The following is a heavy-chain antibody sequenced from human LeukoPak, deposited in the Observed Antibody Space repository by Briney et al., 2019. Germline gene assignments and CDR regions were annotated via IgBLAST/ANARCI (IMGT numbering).Heavy chain of an antibody. Sequence: GGSLRLSCAASGFTFDDYGMSWVRQAPGKGLEWVSGINWNGGSTGYADSVKGRFTISRDNAKNSLYLQMNSLRAEDTAVYSCARGADGVSSNSRGWFDPWGQGTLVTVSS. CDR3: ARGADGVSSNSRGWFDP. D-gene: IGHD2-15*01. J-gene: IGHJ5*02. CDR1: GFTFDDYG. CDR2: INWNGGST. V-gene: IGHV3-20*04.